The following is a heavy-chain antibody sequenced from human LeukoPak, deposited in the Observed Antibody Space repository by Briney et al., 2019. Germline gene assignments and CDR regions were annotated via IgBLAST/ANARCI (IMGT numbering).Heavy chain of an antibody. CDR3: ARVSPQVSRGWFDP. Sequence: SVKVSCKASGGTFSSYAISWVRQAPGQGLEWMGGIIPIFGTASYAQKFQGRVTITADESTSTAYMELSSLRSEDTAVYYCARVSPQVSRGWFDPWGQGTLVTVSS. D-gene: IGHD3-10*01. CDR2: IIPIFGTA. CDR1: GGTFSSYA. J-gene: IGHJ5*02. V-gene: IGHV1-69*13.